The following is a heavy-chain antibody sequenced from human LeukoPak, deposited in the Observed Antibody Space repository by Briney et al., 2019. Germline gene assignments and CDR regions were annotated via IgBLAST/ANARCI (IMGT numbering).Heavy chain of an antibody. CDR3: ARNDSSGYFDY. D-gene: IGHD3-22*01. V-gene: IGHV4-38-2*01. CDR1: DYSISSGDY. J-gene: IGHJ4*02. CDR2: VYYSGST. Sequence: SETLSLTCAVSDYSISSGDYWGWIRQPPGKGLEWIGSVYYSGSTHYSPSLKSRVTISVDTSKNQFSLKLRSVTAADTAPYYCARNDSSGYFDYWGQGTLVTVSS.